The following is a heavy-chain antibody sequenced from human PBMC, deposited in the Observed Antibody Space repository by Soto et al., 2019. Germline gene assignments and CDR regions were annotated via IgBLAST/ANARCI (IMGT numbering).Heavy chain of an antibody. V-gene: IGHV2-26*01. J-gene: IGHJ6*02. Sequence: QVTLKESGPVLVNPTETLTLTCTVSGFSLSNARMGVSWIRQPPGKALEWLAHIFSNDEKSYSTSLKSRLTISKDTSKSQVVLTMTNMDPVDTATYYCAKKNYYYYGMDVWGQGTTVTVSS. CDR3: AKKNYYYYGMDV. CDR1: GFSLSNARMG. CDR2: IFSNDEK.